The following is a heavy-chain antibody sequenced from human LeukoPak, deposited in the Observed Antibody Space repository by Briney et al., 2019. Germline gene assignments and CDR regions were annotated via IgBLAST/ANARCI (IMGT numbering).Heavy chain of an antibody. Sequence: GSLRLSCAASGFTFSSYEMNWVRQAPGKGLEWVSYVSSSGSTIYYADSVKGRFTISRDNAKNSLYLQMNSLRAEDTAVYYCARGRDIVVVPAAIDEVWFDPWGQGTLVTVSS. CDR2: VSSSGSTI. CDR3: ARGRDIVVVPAAIDEVWFDP. D-gene: IGHD2-2*01. J-gene: IGHJ5*02. CDR1: GFTFSSYE. V-gene: IGHV3-48*03.